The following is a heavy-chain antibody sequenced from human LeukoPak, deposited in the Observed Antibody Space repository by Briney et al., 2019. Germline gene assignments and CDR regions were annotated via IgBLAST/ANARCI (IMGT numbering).Heavy chain of an antibody. J-gene: IGHJ4*02. Sequence: GGSLRLSCAASGFTFSSYAMTWVRQAPGKGLEWVSAISGSGGTTYYADSVKGRFTISRDDSKNTLYLQMNSLRADDTAVYYCARGLQEYTYGFDYWGQGTLVTVSS. CDR3: ARGLQEYTYGFDY. D-gene: IGHD5-18*01. CDR1: GFTFSSYA. V-gene: IGHV3-23*01. CDR2: ISGSGGTT.